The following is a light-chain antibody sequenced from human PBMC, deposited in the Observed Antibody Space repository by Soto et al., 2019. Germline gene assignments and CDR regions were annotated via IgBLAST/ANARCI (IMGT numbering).Light chain of an antibody. Sequence: QAVVTQPASVSGSPGQSFTISCTGTSSDVGGYNYVSWYQQHPGKAPKLMIYEVSNRPSGVSNRFSGSKSGNTASLTISGLQAEDEADYYCSSYKSSSTWVFGGGTKLTVL. V-gene: IGLV2-14*01. CDR3: SSYKSSSTWV. CDR2: EVS. J-gene: IGLJ3*02. CDR1: SSDVGGYNY.